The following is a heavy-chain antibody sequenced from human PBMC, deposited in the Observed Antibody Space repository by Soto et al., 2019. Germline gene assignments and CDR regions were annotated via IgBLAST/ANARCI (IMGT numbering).Heavy chain of an antibody. CDR2: ISYDGSNK. CDR3: ARDQYSSSSFDY. CDR1: GFTFSSYA. D-gene: IGHD6-6*01. Sequence: GESLKISCAASGFTFSSYAMHWVRQAPGKGLEWVAVISYDGSNKYYADSVKGRFTISRDNSKNTLYLQMNSLRAEDTAVYYCARDQYSSSSFDYWGQGTLVTVSS. J-gene: IGHJ4*02. V-gene: IGHV3-30*04.